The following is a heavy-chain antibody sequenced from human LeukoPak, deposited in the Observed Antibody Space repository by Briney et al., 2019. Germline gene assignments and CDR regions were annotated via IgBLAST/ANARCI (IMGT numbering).Heavy chain of an antibody. CDR3: ARDYCNYHFWSVYTPATVDV. CDR2: IYYSGST. V-gene: IGHV4-39*07. Sequence: PSETLSLTCTVSGGSISSSSYYWGWIRQPPGKGLEWIGSIYYSGSTYYNPSLKSRVTISVDTSKNQFSLKLSSVTAADTAVYYCARDYCNYHFWSVYTPATVDVWGKGPRSPSPQ. CDR1: GGSISSSSYY. J-gene: IGHJ6*04. D-gene: IGHD3-3*01.